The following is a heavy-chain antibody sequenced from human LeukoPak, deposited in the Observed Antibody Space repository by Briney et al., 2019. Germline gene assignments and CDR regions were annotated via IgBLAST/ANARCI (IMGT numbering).Heavy chain of an antibody. J-gene: IGHJ3*02. CDR2: IYSGGST. D-gene: IGHD3-3*01. Sequence: QSGGSLRLSCAASGFTVSSNYMSWVRQAPGKGLEWVSVIYSGGSTYYADSVKGRFTISRDNSKNTLYLQMNSLRAEDTAVYYCARGRPDSIDFWSAYSDALDIWGEGTRVTVSS. V-gene: IGHV3-53*01. CDR3: ARGRPDSIDFWSAYSDALDI. CDR1: GFTVSSNY.